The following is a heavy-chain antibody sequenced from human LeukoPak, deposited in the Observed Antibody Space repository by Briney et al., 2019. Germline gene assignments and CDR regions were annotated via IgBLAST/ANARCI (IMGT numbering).Heavy chain of an antibody. CDR3: ARTRGVDYDILTGYYGY. J-gene: IGHJ4*02. D-gene: IGHD3-9*01. Sequence: SETLSLTCTVSGGSISSYYWSWIRQPPGKGLEWIGYIYYSGSTNYKPSLKSRVTISIDRSKNQFSLELSSVTAADTAVYYCARTRGVDYDILTGYYGYWGQGTLVTVSS. CDR1: GGSISSYY. CDR2: IYYSGST. V-gene: IGHV4-59*08.